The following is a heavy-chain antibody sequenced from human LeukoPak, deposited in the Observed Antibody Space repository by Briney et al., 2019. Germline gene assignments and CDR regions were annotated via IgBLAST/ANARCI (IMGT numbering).Heavy chain of an antibody. D-gene: IGHD2-2*01. J-gene: IGHJ6*03. Sequence: SVKVSCKASGGTFSSYTISWVRQAPGQGLERMGRIIPILGIANYAQKFQGRATITADKSTSTAYMELSSLRSEDTAVYYCASDPVRYCSSTSCYQKGHYYYYYMDVWGKGTTVTVSS. V-gene: IGHV1-69*02. CDR3: ASDPVRYCSSTSCYQKGHYYYYYMDV. CDR1: GGTFSSYT. CDR2: IIPILGIA.